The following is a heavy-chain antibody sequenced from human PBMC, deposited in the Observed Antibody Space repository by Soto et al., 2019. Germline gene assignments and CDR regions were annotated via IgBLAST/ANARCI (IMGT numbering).Heavy chain of an antibody. V-gene: IGHV3-23*01. CDR3: VKEGVVYGDYDGSNY. J-gene: IGHJ4*02. CDR1: GFTFSSYA. CDR2: ISGSGGRT. D-gene: IGHD4-17*01. Sequence: EVQLLESGGGLVQPGGSLRLSCAASGFTFSSYAMSWVRQAPGKGLEWVSAISGSGGRTYYADSVKGRFTISRDNSKNTLYLQMNSLRAEDTAVYYCVKEGVVYGDYDGSNYWGQGTLVTVSS.